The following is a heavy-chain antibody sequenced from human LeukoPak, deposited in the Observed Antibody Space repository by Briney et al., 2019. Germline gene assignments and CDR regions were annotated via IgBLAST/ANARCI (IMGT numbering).Heavy chain of an antibody. D-gene: IGHD5-12*01. V-gene: IGHV3-7*01. J-gene: IGHJ4*02. Sequence: GGSLSLSSAASGLTLRTNGLSWVGRAPGKGRRWWAKIKQDGSEKYYVDSVKGRFTISRDNAKNSLYLQMNSLRAEDTAVYYCAREFEGGYDSLYYFDYWGQGTLVTVSS. CDR1: GLTLRTNG. CDR2: IKQDGSEK. CDR3: AREFEGGYDSLYYFDY.